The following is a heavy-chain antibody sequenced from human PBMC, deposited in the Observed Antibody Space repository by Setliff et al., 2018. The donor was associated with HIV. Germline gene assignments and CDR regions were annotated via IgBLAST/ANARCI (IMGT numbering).Heavy chain of an antibody. CDR1: GGTIASGGHY. D-gene: IGHD3-16*01. Sequence: ETLSLTCTVSGGTIASGGHYWSWIRQHPGKGLEWVANIKPDGSEKYYVDSVKGRFTISRDNAKNSLYLQMNFLRAEDMAVYYCASGRGEKGSFWGQGTLVTVSS. CDR3: ASGRGEKGSF. J-gene: IGHJ4*02. CDR2: IKPDGSEK. V-gene: IGHV3-7*03.